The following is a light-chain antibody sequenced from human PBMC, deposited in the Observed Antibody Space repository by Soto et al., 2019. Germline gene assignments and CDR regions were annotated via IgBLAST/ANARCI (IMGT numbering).Light chain of an antibody. J-gene: IGLJ1*01. CDR1: SSNIGPTYD. CDR2: ANT. V-gene: IGLV1-40*01. CDR3: QSYDSSLSGYV. Sequence: QSVLTQPPSVSGAPGQRVTISCTGSSSNIGPTYDVHWYQQLPGTAPKLLIYANTNRPSGVPDRFSGSRSGTSASLAITGLQAEDEADYYCQSYDSSLSGYVFGTGTRSP.